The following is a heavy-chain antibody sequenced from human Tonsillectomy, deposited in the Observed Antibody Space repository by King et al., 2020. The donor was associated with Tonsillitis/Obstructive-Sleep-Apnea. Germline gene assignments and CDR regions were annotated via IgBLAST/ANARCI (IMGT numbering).Heavy chain of an antibody. CDR2: IYHSGST. V-gene: IGHV4-4*02. CDR1: GDSISSSNW. D-gene: IGHD2-2*01. Sequence: VQLQESGPGLVKPSGTLSLTCAVSGDSISSSNWWSWVRQPPGKGLEWIGEIYHSGSTNYNPSLKSRVTISVDKSKNQFSLKLSSVTAADTAVYYCARARPIVVPTAMYYMDVWGKGTTVTVSS. CDR3: ARARPIVVPTAMYYMDV. J-gene: IGHJ6*03.